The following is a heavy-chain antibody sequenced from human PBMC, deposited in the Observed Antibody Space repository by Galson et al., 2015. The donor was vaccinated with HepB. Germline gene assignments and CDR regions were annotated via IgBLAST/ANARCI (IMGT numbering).Heavy chain of an antibody. CDR3: AREVEYQLLFGYFQH. CDR1: GFTFSSYA. Sequence: SLRLSCAASGFTFSSYAMHWVRQAPGKGLEWVAVISYDGSNKYYADSVKGRFTISRDNSKNTLYLQMNSLRAEDTAVYYCAREVEYQLLFGYFQHWGQGTLVTVSS. V-gene: IGHV3-30-3*01. CDR2: ISYDGSNK. D-gene: IGHD2-2*01. J-gene: IGHJ1*01.